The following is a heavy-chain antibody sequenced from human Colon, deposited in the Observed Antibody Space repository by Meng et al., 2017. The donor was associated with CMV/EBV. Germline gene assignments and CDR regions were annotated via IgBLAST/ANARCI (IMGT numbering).Heavy chain of an antibody. CDR1: GGSISTYY. Sequence: GSLRLSCTVSGGSISTYYWSWIRQPPGKGLEWIGFIYYSGSTNYNPSLKSRATISLDTSKNQFSLKLTSVTAADTAIYYCARGLNGGYDTSGFFFGFDSWGQGTLVTVSS. D-gene: IGHD3-22*01. J-gene: IGHJ4*02. V-gene: IGHV4-59*01. CDR2: IYYSGST. CDR3: ARGLNGGYDTSGFFFGFDS.